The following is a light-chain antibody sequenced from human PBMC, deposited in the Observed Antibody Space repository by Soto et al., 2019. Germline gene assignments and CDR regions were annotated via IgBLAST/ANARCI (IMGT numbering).Light chain of an antibody. V-gene: IGKV3-20*01. Sequence: EIYLTQSPGTLSLSPWERATLSWRPSQSVSSSYLAWYQQKPGQAPRLLIYGASSRATGIPDRFSGSGSGTDFTLTISRLEPEDFAVYYCQQYGSSGITFGQGTRLEI. J-gene: IGKJ5*01. CDR3: QQYGSSGIT. CDR1: QSVSSSY. CDR2: GAS.